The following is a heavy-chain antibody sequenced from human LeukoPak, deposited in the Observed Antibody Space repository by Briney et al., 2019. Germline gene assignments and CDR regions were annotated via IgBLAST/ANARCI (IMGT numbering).Heavy chain of an antibody. J-gene: IGHJ4*02. CDR3: ARDQEGGGYDFWPVDY. D-gene: IGHD5-12*01. CDR2: ISSSGSTI. Sequence: GGSLRLSCAASGFTFSDYYMSWIRQAPGKGLEWVSYISSSGSTIYYADSVKGRFTISRDNAKNSLYLQMNSLRAEDTAVYYCARDQEGGGYDFWPVDYWGQGTLVTVSS. V-gene: IGHV3-11*01. CDR1: GFTFSDYY.